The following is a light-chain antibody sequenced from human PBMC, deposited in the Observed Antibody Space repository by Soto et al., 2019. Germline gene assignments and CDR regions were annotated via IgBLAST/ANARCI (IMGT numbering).Light chain of an antibody. Sequence: QSVLPQPPSASGSPGQSVTISCTGTSSDVGGYNYVSWYQQHPGKAPKLMIYEVSKRPSGVPDRFSGSKSGNTASLTVSGLQADDEADYYCSSYGGSNTFGVFGTGTKVTVL. CDR2: EVS. CDR3: SSYGGSNTFGV. V-gene: IGLV2-8*01. J-gene: IGLJ1*01. CDR1: SSDVGGYNY.